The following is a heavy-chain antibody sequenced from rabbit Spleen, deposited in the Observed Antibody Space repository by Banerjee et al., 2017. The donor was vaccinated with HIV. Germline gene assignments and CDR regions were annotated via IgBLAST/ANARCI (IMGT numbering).Heavy chain of an antibody. D-gene: IGHD2-1*01. CDR1: GFTLSNYW. CDR3: ARDLNLDYGDTGNL. Sequence: QSLEESGGDLVKPGASLTLTCTASGFTLSNYWICWVRQAPGKGLEWIASIYISGGSIYYAAWAKGRFTISKTSSTTVTLQMTSLTPADTATYFCARDLNLDYGDTGNLWGQGTLVTVS. J-gene: IGHJ4*01. CDR2: IYISGGSI. V-gene: IGHV1S40*01.